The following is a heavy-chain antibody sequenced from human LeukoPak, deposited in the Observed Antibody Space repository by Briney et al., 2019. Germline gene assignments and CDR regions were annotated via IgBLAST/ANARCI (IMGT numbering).Heavy chain of an antibody. J-gene: IGHJ4*02. Sequence: SETLSLTCTVSGVSISSYYWSWIRQPPGKGLEWIGYIYYSGSTNYNPSLKSRVTISVDTSKNQFSLKLTSVTAADTAVYYCARGPIYYYDSSGNYFDYWGQGTLVTVSS. CDR1: GVSISSYY. CDR2: IYYSGST. V-gene: IGHV4-59*01. D-gene: IGHD3-22*01. CDR3: ARGPIYYYDSSGNYFDY.